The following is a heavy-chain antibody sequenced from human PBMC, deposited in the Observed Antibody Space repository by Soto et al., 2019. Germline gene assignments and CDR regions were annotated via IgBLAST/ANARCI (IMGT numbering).Heavy chain of an antibody. J-gene: IGHJ5*02. CDR3: ARVIRGAYYNSPLDT. CDR2: INPYSGGA. D-gene: IGHD3-10*01. V-gene: IGHV1-2*02. Sequence: QVQLLQSGAEVKKPGASVKVSCKASGYTFTGYFMHWVRQAPGQGLEWMGWINPYSGGADYAQSFQGRVTMTRGTSISTVYMELSRLRFDDTAVYYCARVIRGAYYNSPLDTWGQGTVVTVSS. CDR1: GYTFTGYF.